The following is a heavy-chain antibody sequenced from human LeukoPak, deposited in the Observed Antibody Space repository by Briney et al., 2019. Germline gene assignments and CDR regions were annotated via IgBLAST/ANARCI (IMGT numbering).Heavy chain of an antibody. D-gene: IGHD4-17*01. V-gene: IGHV3-23*01. CDR2: ISGSGGST. Sequence: GGSLRLSCAASGFAFSSYAMSWVRQAPGKGLEWVSSISGSGGSTHYADSVKGRFTISRDNSKITLYLQMNSLRAEDTAIYYCAKDFDAVTTSLDSWGQGTLVAVSS. CDR1: GFAFSSYA. CDR3: AKDFDAVTTSLDS. J-gene: IGHJ4*02.